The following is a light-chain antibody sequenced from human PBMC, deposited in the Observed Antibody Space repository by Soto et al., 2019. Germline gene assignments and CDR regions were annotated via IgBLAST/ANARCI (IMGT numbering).Light chain of an antibody. CDR1: QSVSSN. J-gene: IGKJ1*01. CDR3: QQYNNWPPKT. V-gene: IGKV3-15*01. CDR2: GAS. Sequence: EIVMTQSPSTLSVSPGERATLSCRASQSVSSNLVWYQQKPGQAPRLLIYGASTRATGIPARFSGSGSGTGFTLTISSLQSEDFAVYYCQQYNNWPPKTFGQGTKV.